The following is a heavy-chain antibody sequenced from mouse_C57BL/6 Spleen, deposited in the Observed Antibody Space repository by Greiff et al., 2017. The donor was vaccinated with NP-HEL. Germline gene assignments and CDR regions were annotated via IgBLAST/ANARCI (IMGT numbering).Heavy chain of an antibody. Sequence: EVQLVESGGGLVKPGGSLKLSCAASGFTFSSYAMSWVRQTPEKRLEWVATISDGGSYTYYPDNVKGRFTISRDNAKNNLYLQMSHLKSEDTAMYYCARDPGRRNAMDYWGQGTSVTVSS. CDR3: ARDPGRRNAMDY. J-gene: IGHJ4*01. CDR2: ISDGGSYT. V-gene: IGHV5-4*01. CDR1: GFTFSSYA. D-gene: IGHD3-3*01.